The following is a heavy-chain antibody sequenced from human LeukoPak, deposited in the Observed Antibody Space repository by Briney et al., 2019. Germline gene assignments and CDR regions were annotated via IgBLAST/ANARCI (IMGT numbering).Heavy chain of an antibody. D-gene: IGHD6-19*01. J-gene: IGHJ1*01. CDR1: GFTFSRYG. CDR3: AKRAAVAGLYFHP. Sequence: GGSLRLSCAASGFTFSRYGMHWVRQAPGKGLEWVSSISGSGSRTYYADSVKGRFTISRDDSKTTLYLQMNSLRAEDTALYYCAKRAAVAGLYFHPWGQGTLVTVSS. CDR2: ISGSGSRT. V-gene: IGHV3-23*01.